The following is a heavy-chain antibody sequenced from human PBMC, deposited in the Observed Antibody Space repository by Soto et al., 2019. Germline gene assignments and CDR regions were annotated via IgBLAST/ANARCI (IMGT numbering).Heavy chain of an antibody. J-gene: IGHJ6*02. D-gene: IGHD2-2*01. CDR1: GFTFSSYA. CDR3: AKLTFSSTSSPGDV. Sequence: PGGSLRLSXAASGFTFSSYAMSWVRQAPGKGLEWVSAISGSGGSTYYADSVKGRFTISRDNSKNTLYLQMNSLRAEDTAVYYCAKLTFSSTSSPGDVWGQGTTVTVSS. CDR2: ISGSGGST. V-gene: IGHV3-23*01.